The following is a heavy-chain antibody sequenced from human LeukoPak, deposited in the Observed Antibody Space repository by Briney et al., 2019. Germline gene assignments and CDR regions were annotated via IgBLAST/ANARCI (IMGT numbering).Heavy chain of an antibody. CDR2: ISYDGSNK. CDR3: AKMVTRGGYFDY. J-gene: IGHJ4*02. D-gene: IGHD2-2*01. CDR1: GFTFSSYG. Sequence: QPGGSLRLSCAASGFTFSSYGMHWVRQAPGKGLEWVAVISYDGSNKYYAGSVKGRFTISRDNSKNTLYLQMNSLRAEDTAVYYCAKMVTRGGYFDYWGQGTLVTVSS. V-gene: IGHV3-30*18.